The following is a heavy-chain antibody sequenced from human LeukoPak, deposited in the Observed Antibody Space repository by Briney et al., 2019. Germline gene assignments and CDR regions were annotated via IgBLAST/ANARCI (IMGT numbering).Heavy chain of an antibody. J-gene: IGHJ3*02. CDR2: ISWNSGSI. CDR3: ARVGSGSYFLDGFDI. CDR1: GFTFDDYA. Sequence: QPGRSLRLSCAASGFTFDDYAMHWVRQAPGKGLEWVSGISWNSGSIGYADSVKGRFTISRDNPKNTLYLQMNSLRAEDTAVYYCARVGSGSYFLDGFDIWGQGTMVTVSS. D-gene: IGHD1-26*01. V-gene: IGHV3-9*01.